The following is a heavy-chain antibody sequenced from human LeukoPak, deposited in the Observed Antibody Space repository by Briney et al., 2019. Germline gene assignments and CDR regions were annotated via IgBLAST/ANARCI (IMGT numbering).Heavy chain of an antibody. CDR2: IIPILGIA. CDR1: GGTFSSYA. J-gene: IGHJ4*02. V-gene: IGHV1-69*04. Sequence: ASVKVSCKASGGTFSSYAISWVRQAPGQGLEWMGRIIPILGIANYARKFQGRVTITADKSTSTAYMELSSLRSEDTAVYYCASGHDRYYFDYWGQGTLVTVSS. CDR3: ASGHDRYYFDY.